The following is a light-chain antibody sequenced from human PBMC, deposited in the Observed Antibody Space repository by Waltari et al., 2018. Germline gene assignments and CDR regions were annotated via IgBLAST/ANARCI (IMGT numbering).Light chain of an antibody. CDR3: QQDYTTPFT. V-gene: IGKV1-27*01. CDR1: QGINKV. CDR2: AAS. J-gene: IGKJ3*01. Sequence: DIQMTQSPSSLSASVGDRVTVTCRASQGINKVLSWYQQKPGKAPTLLIYAASSLQTGVSSRFSGSGSGTDFTLSISSLQPEDVATYYCQQDYTTPFTFGPGTKLDIK.